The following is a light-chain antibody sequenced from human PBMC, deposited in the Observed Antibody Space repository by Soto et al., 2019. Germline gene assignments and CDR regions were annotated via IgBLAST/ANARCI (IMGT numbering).Light chain of an antibody. CDR1: QDIANY. V-gene: IGKV1-33*01. Sequence: DIQITHAPSSLSASVGDRVTITCQASQDIANYLNWYQQKAGRAPKFLIYDASNLETGGPSRFSGSGSGTDFTLTISSLQPEDIATYYCQQYDNLPLTFGGGTKVDIK. J-gene: IGKJ4*01. CDR3: QQYDNLPLT. CDR2: DAS.